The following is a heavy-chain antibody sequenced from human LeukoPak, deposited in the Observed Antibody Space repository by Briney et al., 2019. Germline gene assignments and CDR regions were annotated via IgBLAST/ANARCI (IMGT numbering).Heavy chain of an antibody. CDR1: GFTFSSYE. CDR2: ISSSGSTI. V-gene: IGHV3-48*03. J-gene: IGHJ6*02. CDR3: ARDLDYYDSSGYYYGMDV. D-gene: IGHD3-22*01. Sequence: GGSLRLSCAASGFTFSSYEMNWVRQAPGKGLEWVSYISSSGSTIYYADSVKGRFTISRDNAKNSLYLQMNSLRAEDTAVYYCARDLDYYDSSGYYYGMDVWGQGTTVTVSS.